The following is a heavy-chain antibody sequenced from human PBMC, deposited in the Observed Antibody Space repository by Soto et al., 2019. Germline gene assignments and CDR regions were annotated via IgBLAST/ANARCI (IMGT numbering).Heavy chain of an antibody. CDR2: ISAYNGNT. V-gene: IGHV1-18*01. D-gene: IGHD4-17*01. Sequence: GASVKVSCRASGYNFTSYGISWVRQAPGQGLEWMGWISAYNGNTNYAQKHQGRVTMTTDTSTSTAYMELRSLRSDDTAVYYFPGDRAWNYGDTSGACGSWGKGKRVTVAS. CDR1: GYNFTSYG. J-gene: IGHJ6*01. CDR3: PGDRAWNYGDTSGACGS.